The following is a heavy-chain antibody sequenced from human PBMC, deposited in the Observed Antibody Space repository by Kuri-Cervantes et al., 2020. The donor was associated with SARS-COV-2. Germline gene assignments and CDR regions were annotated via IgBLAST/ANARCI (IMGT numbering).Heavy chain of an antibody. CDR1: GGSFSGYY. V-gene: IGHV4-34*01. CDR3: ARGARIAVAGTKLDY. D-gene: IGHD6-19*01. CDR2: INHSGST. J-gene: IGHJ4*02. Sequence: ESLKISCAVYGGSFSGYYWSWIRQPPGKGLEWIGEINHSGSTNYNPSLKSRVTISVDTSKNQFSLKLSSVTAADTAVYYCARGARIAVAGTKLDYWGQGTLVTVSS.